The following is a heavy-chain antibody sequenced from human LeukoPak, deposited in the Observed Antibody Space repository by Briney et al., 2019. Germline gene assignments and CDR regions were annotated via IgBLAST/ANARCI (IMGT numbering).Heavy chain of an antibody. CDR1: GGSFSGYY. Sequence: PSETLSRTCAVYGGSFSGYYWSWIRQPPGKGLEWIGEINHSGSTNYNPSLKSRVTISVDTSKNQFSLKLSSVTAADTAVYYCARGSSGWYRGPNDYWGQGTLVTVSS. D-gene: IGHD6-19*01. CDR3: ARGSSGWYRGPNDY. J-gene: IGHJ4*02. V-gene: IGHV4-34*01. CDR2: INHSGST.